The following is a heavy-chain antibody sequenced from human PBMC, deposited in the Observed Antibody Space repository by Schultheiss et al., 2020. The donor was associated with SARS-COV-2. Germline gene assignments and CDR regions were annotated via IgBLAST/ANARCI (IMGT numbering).Heavy chain of an antibody. V-gene: IGHV3-15*01. D-gene: IGHD2-2*01. J-gene: IGHJ4*02. Sequence: GGSLRLSCAASGFTFSSYAMSWVRQAPGKGLEWVGRIKSKTDGGTTDYAAPVKGRFTISRDDSKNTLYLQMNSLKTEDTAVYYCTTVEPLGYCSSTSCGWVDYWGQGTLVTVSS. CDR3: TTVEPLGYCSSTSCGWVDY. CDR1: GFTFSSYA. CDR2: IKSKTDGGTT.